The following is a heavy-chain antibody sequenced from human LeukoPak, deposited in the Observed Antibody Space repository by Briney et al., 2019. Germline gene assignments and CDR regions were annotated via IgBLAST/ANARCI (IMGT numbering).Heavy chain of an antibody. CDR1: GYTFTSYG. CDR2: ISAYNDNT. D-gene: IGHD3-9*01. V-gene: IGHV1-18*01. Sequence: ASVKVSCKASGYTFTSYGISWVGQAPGQGLEWMGWISAYNDNTNYAQKLQGRVTMTTDTSTSTAYMELRSLRSDDTAVYYCARVHYDILTGYSYFDYWGQGTLVTVSS. J-gene: IGHJ4*02. CDR3: ARVHYDILTGYSYFDY.